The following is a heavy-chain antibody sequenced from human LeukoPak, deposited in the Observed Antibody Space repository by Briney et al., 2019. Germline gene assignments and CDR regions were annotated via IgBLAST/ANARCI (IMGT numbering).Heavy chain of an antibody. J-gene: IGHJ3*02. D-gene: IGHD2-2*01. CDR1: GFTFTDA. V-gene: IGHV3-23*01. CDR3: AKDYPSGVVVPAALGPDAFDI. CDR2: ISGSGGST. Sequence: GGSLRLSCTASGFTFTDAWMSWVRQAPGKGLEWVSAISGSGGSTYYADSVKGRFTISRDNSKNTLYLQMNSLRAEDMAVYYCAKDYPSGVVVPAALGPDAFDIWGQGTMVTVSS.